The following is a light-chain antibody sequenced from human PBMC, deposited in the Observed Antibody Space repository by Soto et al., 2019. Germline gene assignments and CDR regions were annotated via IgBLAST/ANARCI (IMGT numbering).Light chain of an antibody. V-gene: IGLV2-8*01. Sequence: QSALTQPPSASGSPGQSVTISCTGTSSDVGGYKYVSWYQQHPGKAPKLMIYEVSERPSGVPDRFSGSKSGNTASLTVSGLQAEDEPDYYCSSYAGSNNLVFGGGTKLTVL. CDR2: EVS. J-gene: IGLJ2*01. CDR1: SSDVGGYKY. CDR3: SSYAGSNNLV.